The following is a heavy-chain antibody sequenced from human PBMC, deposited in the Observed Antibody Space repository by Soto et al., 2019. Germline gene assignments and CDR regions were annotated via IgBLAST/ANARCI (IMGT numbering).Heavy chain of an antibody. J-gene: IGHJ4*02. CDR3: ARAQPTYSSSYFDY. CDR2: ISGRGDDT. CDR1: GFSFSTHA. Sequence: GGSLRLSCAASGFSFSTHAMIWVRQAPGKGLEWVSTISGRGDDTYYTDSVKGRFTISRDNSKNTLYVHMNSLRAEDTAVYYCARAQPTYSSSYFDYWGQGTLVTVSS. D-gene: IGHD3-22*01. V-gene: IGHV3-23*01.